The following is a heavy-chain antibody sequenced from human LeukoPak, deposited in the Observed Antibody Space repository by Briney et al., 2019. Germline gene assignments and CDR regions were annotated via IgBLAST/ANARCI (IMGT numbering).Heavy chain of an antibody. V-gene: IGHV3-23*01. CDR2: ISGNGGST. Sequence: GGSLRLSCAASGFTFSNYAMNWVRQAPGKGLEWVSTISGNGGSTYYADSVKGRFTLSRDNSKNTLSLQMNSLRAEDTAVYYCARGRGYSGYDPIDYWGQGTLVTVSS. D-gene: IGHD5-12*01. J-gene: IGHJ4*02. CDR3: ARGRGYSGYDPIDY. CDR1: GFTFSNYA.